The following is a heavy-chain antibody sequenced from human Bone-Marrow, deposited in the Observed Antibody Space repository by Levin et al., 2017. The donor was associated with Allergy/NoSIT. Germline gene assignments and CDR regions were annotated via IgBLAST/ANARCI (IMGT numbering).Heavy chain of an antibody. Sequence: SETLSLTCTVSGGPISNYYWSWIRQPPGKGLEWIGYIYNSEITNYKSSLKSRVTISVDTSKAQFSLKLSSVTAADTAVYYCANMPPDDGMDVWGQGTTVTVSS. J-gene: IGHJ6*02. CDR2: IYNSEIT. CDR3: ANMPPDDGMDV. CDR1: GGPISNYY. D-gene: IGHD2-2*01. V-gene: IGHV4-59*01.